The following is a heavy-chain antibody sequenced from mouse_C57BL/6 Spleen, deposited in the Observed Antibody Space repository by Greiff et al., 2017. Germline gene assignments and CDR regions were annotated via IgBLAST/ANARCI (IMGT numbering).Heavy chain of an antibody. J-gene: IGHJ3*01. CDR1: GYTFTDYY. CDR2: INPYNGGT. V-gene: IGHV1-19*01. Sequence: EVKLQESGPVLVKPGASVKMSCKASGYTFTDYYMNWVKQSHGKSLEWIGVINPYNGGTSYNQKFKGKATLTVDKSSSTAYMELNSLTSEDSAVYYCAPYYGNSTFAYWGQGTLVTVSA. D-gene: IGHD2-10*01. CDR3: APYYGNSTFAY.